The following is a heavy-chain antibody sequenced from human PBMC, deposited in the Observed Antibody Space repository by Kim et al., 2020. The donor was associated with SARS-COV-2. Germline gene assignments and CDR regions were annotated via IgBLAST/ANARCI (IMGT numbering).Heavy chain of an antibody. J-gene: IGHJ4*02. D-gene: IGHD3-10*01. V-gene: IGHV1-46*01. Sequence: STSYAQRLQGRVTMTSDTSTSTVYMEVSSLRSEDTGVYYCARNSDSGFDYWGQGTLVTVSS. CDR2: ST. CDR3: ARNSDSGFDY.